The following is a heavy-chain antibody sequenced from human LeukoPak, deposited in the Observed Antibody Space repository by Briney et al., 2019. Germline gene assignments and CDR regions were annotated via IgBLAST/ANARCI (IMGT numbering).Heavy chain of an antibody. J-gene: IGHJ4*02. CDR2: TNPNSGGT. D-gene: IGHD3-22*01. CDR3: ARGDYYDSSGYSSWDY. Sequence: ASVKVSCKASGYTFTGYYMHWVRQAPGQGLEWMGWTNPNSGGTNYAQKFQGRVTMTRDTSISTAYMELSRLRSDDTAVYYCARGDYYDSSGYSSWDYWGQGTLVTVSS. CDR1: GYTFTGYY. V-gene: IGHV1-2*02.